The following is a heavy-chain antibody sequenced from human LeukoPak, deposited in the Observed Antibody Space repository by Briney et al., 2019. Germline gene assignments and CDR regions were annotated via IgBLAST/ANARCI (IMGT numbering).Heavy chain of an antibody. J-gene: IGHJ4*02. CDR1: GFTFSSYA. D-gene: IGHD3-22*01. Sequence: GGSLRLSCAASGFTFSSYAMSWVRQAPGRGLEWVSAISGSGGSTYYADSVKGRFTISRDNSKNTLYLQMNSLRAEDTAVYYCAKRTKLGYLLDYWGQGTLVTVSS. CDR3: AKRTKLGYLLDY. CDR2: ISGSGGST. V-gene: IGHV3-23*01.